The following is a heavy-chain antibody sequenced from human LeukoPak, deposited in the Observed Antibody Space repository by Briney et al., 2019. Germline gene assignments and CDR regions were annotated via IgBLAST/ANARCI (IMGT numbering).Heavy chain of an antibody. CDR3: AKGIVATIGLYFDY. D-gene: IGHD5-12*01. V-gene: IGHV3-9*03. J-gene: IGHJ4*02. Sequence: PGGSLRLSGAASGFTFDDYAMHWVRHAPGKGLEWVSGISWNSGSIGYADSVKGRFTISRDNAKNSLYLQMNSLRAEDMALYYCAKGIVATIGLYFDYWGQGTLVSVSS. CDR2: ISWNSGSI. CDR1: GFTFDDYA.